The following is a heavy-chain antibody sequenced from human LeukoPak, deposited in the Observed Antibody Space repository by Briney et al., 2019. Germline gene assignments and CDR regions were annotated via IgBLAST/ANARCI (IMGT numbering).Heavy chain of an antibody. CDR1: GGSISSYY. D-gene: IGHD1-14*01. Sequence: SETLSLTCTVSGGSISSYYWSWIRQPPGKGLEWIGYIYYSGSTNYNPSLKSRVTISVDTSKNQFSLKLGSVTAADTAVYYCARDRLPNNTPNPYYYYYYGMDVWGQGTTVTVSS. CDR3: ARDRLPNNTPNPYYYYYYGMDV. J-gene: IGHJ6*02. V-gene: IGHV4-59*01. CDR2: IYYSGST.